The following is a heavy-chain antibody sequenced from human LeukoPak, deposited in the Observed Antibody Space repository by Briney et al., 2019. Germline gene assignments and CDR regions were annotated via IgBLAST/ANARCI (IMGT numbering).Heavy chain of an antibody. CDR2: ISSSSSSYM. Sequence: PGGSLRLSCTASGFTFSIYMMNWVRQAPGKGLEWVSSISSSSSSYMDYADSVKGRFTISRDDGKHSLFLDMNSLRAEDTAVYYCARWYSVEGVAYWGQGTLVTVSS. CDR1: GFTFSIYM. V-gene: IGHV3-21*03. D-gene: IGHD6-13*01. J-gene: IGHJ4*02. CDR3: ARWYSVEGVAY.